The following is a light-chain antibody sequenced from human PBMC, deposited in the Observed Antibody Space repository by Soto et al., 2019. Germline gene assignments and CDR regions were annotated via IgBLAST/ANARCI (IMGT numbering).Light chain of an antibody. V-gene: IGKV1-9*01. CDR1: QGISSF. CDR2: AAS. CDR3: QQLNSHPPT. Sequence: DIQLTQSPSFLSASVGDRVTITCRASQGISSFLAWYQQKPGKAPKLLISAASTLQSGVPSRFSGSGSGTEFTLTISSLQTEDFATYYCQQLNSHPPTFGQGTKLEIK. J-gene: IGKJ2*01.